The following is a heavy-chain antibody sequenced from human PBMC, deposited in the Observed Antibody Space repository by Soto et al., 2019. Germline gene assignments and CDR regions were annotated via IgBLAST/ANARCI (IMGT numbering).Heavy chain of an antibody. CDR3: ARLSDY. D-gene: IGHD3-16*02. J-gene: IGHJ4*02. CDR2: MYHSGST. Sequence: SDTLSLTCAPSGHSLSRDLYSWSWFRQPPGKGLVWIGYMYHSGSTYYNPSLKSRVTISIDRSKNHFSLNLGSVTAADAAVYYCARLSDYWGQGIMVSVSS. V-gene: IGHV4-30-2*01. CDR1: GHSLSRDLYS.